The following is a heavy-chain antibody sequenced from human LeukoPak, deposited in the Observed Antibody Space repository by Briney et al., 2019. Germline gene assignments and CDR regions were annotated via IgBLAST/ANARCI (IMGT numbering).Heavy chain of an antibody. CDR1: GYTFTSYY. D-gene: IGHD2-2*01. Sequence: GASVKVSCKASGYTFTSYYMHWVRQAPGQGLEWMGGIIPIFGTANYAQKFQGRVTITTDESTSTAYMELSSLRSEDTAVYYCARGSQYCSSTSCYYFDYWGQGTLVTVSS. CDR2: IIPIFGTA. V-gene: IGHV1-69*05. J-gene: IGHJ4*02. CDR3: ARGSQYCSSTSCYYFDY.